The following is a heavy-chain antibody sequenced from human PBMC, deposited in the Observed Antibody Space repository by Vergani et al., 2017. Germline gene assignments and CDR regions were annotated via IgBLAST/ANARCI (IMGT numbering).Heavy chain of an antibody. V-gene: IGHV3-23*04. Sequence: EVQLVESGGGLVKRGGSLRLSCAASGFTFSSYSMNWVRQAPGKGLEWVSAISGHGDRTYYADSVKGRLTISRDNSKNTVYLQMNSLKAEDRATYYCAREERSNTSPFVGDWGQGTLVTV. J-gene: IGHJ4*02. CDR2: ISGHGDRT. CDR1: GFTFSSYS. CDR3: AREERSNTSPFVGD. D-gene: IGHD2/OR15-2a*01.